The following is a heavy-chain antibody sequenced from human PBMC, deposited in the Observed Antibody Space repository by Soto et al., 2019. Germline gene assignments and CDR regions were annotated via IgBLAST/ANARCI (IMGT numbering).Heavy chain of an antibody. V-gene: IGHV5-51*01. J-gene: IGHJ2*01. CDR3: ARPAYGSGSQFASWYFDL. CDR2: IYPGDSDT. CDR1: GYSFASHW. D-gene: IGHD3-10*01. Sequence: GESLKISGKGSGYSFASHWIGWVRQMPWKGLEWMGIIYPGDSDTTYSPSFQGQVTISADTSITTAYLQWSSLKASDTAMYYCARPAYGSGSQFASWYFDLWGRG.